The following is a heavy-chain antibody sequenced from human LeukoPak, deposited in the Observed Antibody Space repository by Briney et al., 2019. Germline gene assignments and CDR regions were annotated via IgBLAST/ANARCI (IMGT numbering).Heavy chain of an antibody. J-gene: IGHJ6*03. CDR1: GFTFSSYW. Sequence: GGSLRLSCAASGFTFSSYWMSWVRQAPGKGLEWVANIKQDGSEKYYVDSVKGRFTISRDNAKNPLYLQMNSLRAEDTAVYYCARDRYSSSWLYYYYYMDVWGKGTTVTVSS. V-gene: IGHV3-7*01. D-gene: IGHD6-13*01. CDR3: ARDRYSSSWLYYYYYMDV. CDR2: IKQDGSEK.